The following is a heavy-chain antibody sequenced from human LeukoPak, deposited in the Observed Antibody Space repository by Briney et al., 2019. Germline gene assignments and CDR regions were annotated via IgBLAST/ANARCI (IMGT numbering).Heavy chain of an antibody. CDR3: ARAFDGYSELD. Sequence: GCSLTLSRAASGFNFYSYRIDWVRQAPGQGLEWVSSFTRDSRSTSINYADSVEGRFTISRDNAKNSLYLQMTSLRADDTAVYYCARAFDGYSELDWGQGTLVTVSS. J-gene: IGHJ4*02. CDR1: GFNFYSYR. V-gene: IGHV3-21*01. D-gene: IGHD5-24*01. CDR2: FTRDSRSTSI.